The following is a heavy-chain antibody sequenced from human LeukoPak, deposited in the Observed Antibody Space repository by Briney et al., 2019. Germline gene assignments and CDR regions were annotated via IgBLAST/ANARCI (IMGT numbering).Heavy chain of an antibody. D-gene: IGHD5-18*01. CDR2: ISGSGGST. J-gene: IGHJ3*02. CDR1: GFTFSSYA. V-gene: IGHV3-23*01. CDR3: AVTAMVTLGGDAFDI. Sequence: PGGSLRLSCAASGFTFSSYAMSWVRQAPGKGLEWVSAISGSGGSTYYADSVKGRFTISRDNSKNTLYLQMNSLRAEDTVVYYCAVTAMVTLGGDAFDIWGQGTMVTVSS.